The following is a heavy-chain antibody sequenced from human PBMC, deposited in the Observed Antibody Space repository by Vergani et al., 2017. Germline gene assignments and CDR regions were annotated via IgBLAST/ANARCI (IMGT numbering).Heavy chain of an antibody. D-gene: IGHD3-22*01. CDR2: IYYRGST. J-gene: IGHJ4*02. Sequence: QVQLQESGPGLVKPSETLSLTCTVSGGSISSYYWSWIRQPPGKGLVWIGYIYYRGSTNYNPSLKSRVTISVDTSKNQFSLKLSSVTAADTAVYYCARHQNYYDSRGAPDYWGQGTLGTV. CDR3: ARHQNYYDSRGAPDY. V-gene: IGHV4-59*01. CDR1: GGSISSYY.